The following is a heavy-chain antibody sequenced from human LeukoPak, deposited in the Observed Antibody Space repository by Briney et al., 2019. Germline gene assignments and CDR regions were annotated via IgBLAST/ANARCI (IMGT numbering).Heavy chain of an antibody. CDR3: ASYYDYVGRVGGFDY. CDR1: GYTFTSYY. CDR2: INPSGGST. D-gene: IGHD3-16*01. Sequence: GASVKVTCKASGYTFTSYYMHWVRQAPGQGLEWMGIINPSGGSTSYAQKFQGRVTMTRDTSTSTVYMELSSLRSEDTAVYYCASYYDYVGRVGGFDYWGQGTLVTVSS. V-gene: IGHV1-46*01. J-gene: IGHJ4*02.